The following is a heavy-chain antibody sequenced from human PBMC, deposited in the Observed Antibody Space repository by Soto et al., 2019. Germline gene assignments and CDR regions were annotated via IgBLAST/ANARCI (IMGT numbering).Heavy chain of an antibody. Sequence: ASVKVSCKASGGTFSSYAISWVRQAPGQGLEWMGGIIPIFGTANYAQKFQGRVTITADESTSTAYMELSSLRSEDTAVYYCARVAGLYCSGGSCPFDYWGQGTLVTVSS. CDR1: GGTFSSYA. CDR2: IIPIFGTA. V-gene: IGHV1-69*13. J-gene: IGHJ4*02. CDR3: ARVAGLYCSGGSCPFDY. D-gene: IGHD2-15*01.